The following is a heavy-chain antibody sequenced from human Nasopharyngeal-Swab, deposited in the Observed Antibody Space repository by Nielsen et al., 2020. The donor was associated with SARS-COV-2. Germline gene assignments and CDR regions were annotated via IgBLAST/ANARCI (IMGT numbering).Heavy chain of an antibody. V-gene: IGHV1-69*13. CDR2: IIPIFGTA. CDR1: GGTFSSYA. J-gene: IGHJ5*02. Sequence: SVKVSCKASGGTFSSYAISWVRQAPGQGLEWMGGIIPIFGTANYAKKFQGRVTITADESTSKAYMELSSLRSEDTAVYYCARDALSFGELLSQGGWFDPWGRGTLVTVSS. D-gene: IGHD3-10*01. CDR3: ARDALSFGELLSQGGWFDP.